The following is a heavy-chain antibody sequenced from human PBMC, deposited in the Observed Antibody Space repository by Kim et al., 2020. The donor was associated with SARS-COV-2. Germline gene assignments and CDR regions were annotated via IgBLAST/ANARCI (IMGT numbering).Heavy chain of an antibody. D-gene: IGHD4-4*01. CDR3: ARDLRMTTVTRYWFDP. Sequence: GGSLRLSCAASGFTFSDYYMSWIHQAPGKGLEWVSYISSSGSTIYYADSVKGRFTISRDNAKNSLYLQMNSLRAEDTAVYYCARDLRMTTVTRYWFDPWGQGTLVTVSS. CDR2: ISSSGSTI. J-gene: IGHJ5*02. CDR1: GFTFSDYY. V-gene: IGHV3-11*01.